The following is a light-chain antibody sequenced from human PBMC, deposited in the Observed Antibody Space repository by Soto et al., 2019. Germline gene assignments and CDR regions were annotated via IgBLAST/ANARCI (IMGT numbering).Light chain of an antibody. V-gene: IGLV2-23*01. CDR1: SSDVGSYNL. Sequence: QSVLTQPASVSGSPGQRITISCTGTSSDVGSYNLFSWYQQHPAKPPKLMIYDGSKRPSGVSNRFSGSKSGNTASLTISGLQAEDEADYYGCSYAVSSTVVFGGGTKVTVL. CDR2: DGS. J-gene: IGLJ2*01. CDR3: CSYAVSSTVV.